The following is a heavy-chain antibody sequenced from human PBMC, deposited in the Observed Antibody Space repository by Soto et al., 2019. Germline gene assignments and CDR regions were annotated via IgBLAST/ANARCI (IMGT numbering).Heavy chain of an antibody. CDR3: ARLTNGVPYGMDV. V-gene: IGHV4-39*01. D-gene: IGHD2-8*01. CDR2: IYYSGST. J-gene: IGHJ6*02. CDR1: GGSISSSSYY. Sequence: KASETLSLTCTVSGGSISSSSYYWGWIRQPPGKGLEWIGSIYYSGSTYYNPSLKSRVTISVDTSKNQFSLKLSSVTAADTAVYYCARLTNGVPYGMDVWGQGTTVTVSS.